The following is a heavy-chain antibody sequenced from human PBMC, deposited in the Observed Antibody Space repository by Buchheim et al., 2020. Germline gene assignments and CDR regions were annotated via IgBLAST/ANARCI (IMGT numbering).Heavy chain of an antibody. CDR3: ARANPDIVVVVAAVESVAPYYFDY. D-gene: IGHD2-15*01. V-gene: IGHV4-59*01. J-gene: IGHJ4*02. CDR1: GGSISSYY. Sequence: QVQLQESGPGLVKPSETLSLTCTVSGGSISSYYWSWIRQPPGKGLEWIGYIYYSGSTNYNPSLKSRVTISVDTSKNQFSLKLSSVTAADTAVYYCARANPDIVVVVAAVESVAPYYFDYWGQGTL. CDR2: IYYSGST.